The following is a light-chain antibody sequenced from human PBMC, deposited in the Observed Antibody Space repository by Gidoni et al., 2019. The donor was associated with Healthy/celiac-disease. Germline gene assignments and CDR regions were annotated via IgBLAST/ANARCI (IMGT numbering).Light chain of an antibody. Sequence: DIQMTQSPSSLSASVGDRVTITCRASQSISSYLNWYQQKPGKAPKLLIYAASSLQSGVPSRFSGSGSGTDFTLTISSRQPDDFATYYCQQSYSTPRYTFGQGTKLEIK. CDR3: QQSYSTPRYT. CDR1: QSISSY. CDR2: AAS. V-gene: IGKV1-39*01. J-gene: IGKJ2*01.